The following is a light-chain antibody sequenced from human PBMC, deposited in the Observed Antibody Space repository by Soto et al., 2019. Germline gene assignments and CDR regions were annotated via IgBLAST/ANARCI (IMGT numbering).Light chain of an antibody. V-gene: IGKV3-20*01. Sequence: DIVLTQSPGTLSLSPGERATLSCRASETVSSSYLAWYQQNPGQAPRLLIYGASSRATVIPDRFSGSGSGTDFTLTISRLEPEDFAVYYCQQYGSSRTFGQGTKVEIK. CDR2: GAS. J-gene: IGKJ1*01. CDR1: ETVSSSY. CDR3: QQYGSSRT.